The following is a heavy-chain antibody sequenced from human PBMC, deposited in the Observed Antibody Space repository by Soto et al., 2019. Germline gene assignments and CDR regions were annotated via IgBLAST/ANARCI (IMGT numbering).Heavy chain of an antibody. CDR1: GGTFSSYA. CDR2: IIPIFGTA. CDR3: ARPRNCGGDCYSVWFDP. J-gene: IGHJ5*02. V-gene: IGHV1-69*13. Sequence: SVKVSCKASGGTFSSYAISWVRQAPGQGLEWMGGIIPIFGTANYAQKFQGRVTITADESTSTAYMELSSLRSEDTAVYYCARPRNCGGDCYSVWFDPWGQGTLVTVSS. D-gene: IGHD2-21*02.